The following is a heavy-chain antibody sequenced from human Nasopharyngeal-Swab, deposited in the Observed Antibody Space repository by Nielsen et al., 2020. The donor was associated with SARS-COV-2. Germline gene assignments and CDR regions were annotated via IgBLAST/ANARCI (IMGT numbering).Heavy chain of an antibody. CDR1: GYTFTSYA. V-gene: IGHV1-3*04. CDR3: ARDRAYSNYATYMDV. D-gene: IGHD4-11*01. Sequence: ASVKVSCKASGYTFTSYAVHWVRQAPGQRLEWMGWINTGNGNTKYSQKFQGRVTITRDTSASTAYMELGSLRSEDTAVYYCARDRAYSNYATYMDVWGKGTTVTVSS. CDR2: INTGNGNT. J-gene: IGHJ6*03.